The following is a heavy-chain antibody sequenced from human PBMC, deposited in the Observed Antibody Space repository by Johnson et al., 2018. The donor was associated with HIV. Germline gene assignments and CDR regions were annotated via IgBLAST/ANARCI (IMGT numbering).Heavy chain of an antibody. CDR2: ISWNSDDI. J-gene: IGHJ3*02. CDR1: GFTFEDYA. V-gene: IGHV3-9*01. Sequence: VQLVESGGALVQPGRSLRLSCVASGFTFEDYAMYWVRQAPGKGLEWVSGISWNSDDIDYADSVKGRFTISRDDSKNTLYLQMNSLKIEDTAVYYCNTDLAAVGSGAFDIWGQGTMVTVSS. CDR3: NTDLAAVGSGAFDI. D-gene: IGHD6-13*01.